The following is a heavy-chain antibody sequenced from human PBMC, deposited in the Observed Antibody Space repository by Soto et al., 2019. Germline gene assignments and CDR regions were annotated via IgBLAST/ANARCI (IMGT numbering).Heavy chain of an antibody. D-gene: IGHD1-1*01. CDR3: AKLYWNPRYFDS. V-gene: IGHV3-23*01. CDR1: GFTFGNVA. J-gene: IGHJ4*02. Sequence: GGSLRLSCAASGFTFGNVAMARVRQAPGKGLEWVSSISDNGGNTDYADSARGRFTLSRDNSKNTLYLQMNHLKAEDTAVYYCAKLYWNPRYFDSWGQGARVTVSS. CDR2: ISDNGGNT.